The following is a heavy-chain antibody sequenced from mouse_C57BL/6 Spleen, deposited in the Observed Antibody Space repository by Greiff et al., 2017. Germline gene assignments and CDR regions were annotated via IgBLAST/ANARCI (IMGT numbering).Heavy chain of an antibody. CDR1: GFSLTSYG. Sequence: QVRLQQSGPGLVQPSQSLSITCTVSGFSLTSYGVHWVRQSPGKGLEWLGVIWRGGSTDYNAAFMSRLSITKDNSKSQVFFKMNSLQADDTAIYCCDKKDGYYDAMDYWGQGTSVTVSS. CDR2: IWRGGST. D-gene: IGHD2-3*01. V-gene: IGHV2-5*01. CDR3: DKKDGYYDAMDY. J-gene: IGHJ4*01.